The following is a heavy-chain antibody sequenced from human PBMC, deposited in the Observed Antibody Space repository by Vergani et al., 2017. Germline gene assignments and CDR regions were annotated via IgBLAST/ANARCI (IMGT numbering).Heavy chain of an antibody. CDR1: GFTFSSYG. Sequence: QVQLVESGGGVVQPGRSLRLSCAASGFTFSSYGMHWVRQAPGKGLEWVAVISYDGSNKYYADSVKGRFTISRDNSKNTLYLQMNSLRAEDTAVYYCAKTSVTIVLMVYASTPNYYYMDVWGKGP. CDR3: AKTSVTIVLMVYASTPNYYYMDV. D-gene: IGHD2-8*01. CDR2: ISYDGSNK. J-gene: IGHJ6*03. V-gene: IGHV3-30*18.